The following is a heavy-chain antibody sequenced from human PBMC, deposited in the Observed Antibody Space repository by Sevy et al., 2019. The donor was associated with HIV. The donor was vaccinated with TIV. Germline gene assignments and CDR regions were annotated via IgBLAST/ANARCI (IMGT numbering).Heavy chain of an antibody. V-gene: IGHV3-23*01. D-gene: IGHD2-8*01. CDR3: AREGCTRPHDY. J-gene: IGHJ4*02. Sequence: GGSLRLSCAASGFAFYDYSMSWIRQAPGKGLEWVATFSFGCGKINYADSVKGRFTTSRDNSKNSFYLQMDNLRVEDTALYYCAREGCTRPHDYWGQGTRVTVSS. CDR1: GFAFYDYS. CDR2: FSFGCGKI.